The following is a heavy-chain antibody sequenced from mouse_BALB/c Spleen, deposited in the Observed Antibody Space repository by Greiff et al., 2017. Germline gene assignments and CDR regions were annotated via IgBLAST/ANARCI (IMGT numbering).Heavy chain of an antibody. J-gene: IGHJ2*01. Sequence: EVQGVESGPELVKPGASVKMSCKASGYTFTSYVMHWVKQKPGQGLEWIGYINPYNDGTKYNEKFKGKATLTSDKSSSTAYMELSSLTSEDSAVYYCARGTATPFDYWGQGTTLTVSS. CDR2: INPYNDGT. D-gene: IGHD1-2*01. V-gene: IGHV1-14*01. CDR1: GYTFTSYV. CDR3: ARGTATPFDY.